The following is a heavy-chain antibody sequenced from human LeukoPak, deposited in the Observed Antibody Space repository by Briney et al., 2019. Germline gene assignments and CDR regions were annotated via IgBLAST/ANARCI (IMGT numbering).Heavy chain of an antibody. D-gene: IGHD4-17*01. CDR1: GGTFSSYA. CDR3: ARSTYGDRQNFDY. V-gene: IGHV1-69*01. J-gene: IGHJ4*02. CDR2: IIPIFGTA. Sequence: GASVKVSCKASGGTFSSYAISWVRQAPGQGLEWMGGIIPIFGTANYAQKFQGRVTITADESTSTAYMELSSRRSEDTAVYYCARSTYGDRQNFDYWGQGTLVTVSS.